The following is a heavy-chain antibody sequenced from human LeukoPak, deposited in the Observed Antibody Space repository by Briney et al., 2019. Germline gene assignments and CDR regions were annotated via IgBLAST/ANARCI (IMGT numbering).Heavy chain of an antibody. V-gene: IGHV3-7*02. CDR1: GFTFSSYW. Sequence: GGSVRLSCAASGFTFSSYWMYWVRQAPGKGLEWVANIKQDGSEKYYVDSVKGRFTISRDNARNSLYLQMNSLRAEDTAVYYCARGGRSCSGGSCYDYSDYWGQGTLVTVSS. CDR2: IKQDGSEK. J-gene: IGHJ4*02. CDR3: ARGGRSCSGGSCYDYSDY. D-gene: IGHD2-15*01.